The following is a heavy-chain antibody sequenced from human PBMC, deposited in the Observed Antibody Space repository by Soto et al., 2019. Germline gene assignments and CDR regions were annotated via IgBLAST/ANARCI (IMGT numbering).Heavy chain of an antibody. J-gene: IGHJ6*02. CDR3: ARGGDYTYYYGMDV. V-gene: IGHV3-53*04. CDR2: IYSGGST. Sequence: GGSLRLSCAASGFTVSSNYMSWVRQAPGKGLEWVSVIYSGGSTYYADSVKGRFTISRHNSKNTLYLQMNSLRAEDTAVYYCARGGDYTYYYGMDVWGQGTTVPVSS. D-gene: IGHD4-17*01. CDR1: GFTVSSNY.